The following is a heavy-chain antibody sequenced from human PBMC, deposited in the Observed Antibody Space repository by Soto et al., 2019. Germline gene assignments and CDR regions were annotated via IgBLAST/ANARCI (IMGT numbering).Heavy chain of an antibody. Sequence: SETLSLTCIISGDYTSNYYWSWIRQSPGKGLEWIGYISYSGNTNYNPSLKSRVTISVDTSKDQLSLKGTSVTAADTAMYYCACLRGKRGRPIDYWGQGTQVTVSS. CDR1: GDYTSNYY. D-gene: IGHD2-15*01. CDR3: ACLRGKRGRPIDY. V-gene: IGHV4-59*01. J-gene: IGHJ4*02. CDR2: ISYSGNT.